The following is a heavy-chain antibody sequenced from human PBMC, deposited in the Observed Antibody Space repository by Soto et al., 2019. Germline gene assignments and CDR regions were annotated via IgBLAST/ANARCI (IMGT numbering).Heavy chain of an antibody. CDR1: RVAFSKFI. CDR3: AKVRYSSPMGYYYGMDV. J-gene: IGHJ6*02. V-gene: IGHV1-69*01. CDR2: IIPVFGTA. D-gene: IGHD2-2*01. Sequence: QAQLEQSGGEVKKPGSSVKVSCKAARVAFSKFIVTGVRQAPGVGLEWVGGIIPVFGTANYAQKFQGRVTITADESTSTSYMEVNNLRSEDTAVYYCAKVRYSSPMGYYYGMDVWGQGTTVTVSS.